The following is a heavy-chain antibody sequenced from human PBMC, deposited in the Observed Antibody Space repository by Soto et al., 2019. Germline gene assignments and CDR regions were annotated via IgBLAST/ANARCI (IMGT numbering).Heavy chain of an antibody. Sequence: ASVKVSCKASGFTFTSSAVQWVRQARGQRLEWIGWIVVGSGNTNYAQKFQERVTITRDMSTSTAYMELSSLRSEDTAVYYCAAICPSAVGYAFDIWGQGTMVTVS. V-gene: IGHV1-58*01. D-gene: IGHD6-19*01. CDR2: IVVGSGNT. J-gene: IGHJ3*02. CDR3: AAICPSAVGYAFDI. CDR1: GFTFTSSA.